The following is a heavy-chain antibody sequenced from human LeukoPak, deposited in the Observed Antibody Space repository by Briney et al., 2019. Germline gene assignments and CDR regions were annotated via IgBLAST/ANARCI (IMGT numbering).Heavy chain of an antibody. CDR3: ARVGIAAAGHYNWFDP. V-gene: IGHV4-59*01. J-gene: IGHJ5*02. CDR2: IYYSGST. Sequence: SETLSLTCTVSGGSISSYYWSWIRQPPGKGLEWIGYIYYSGSTNYNPSLKSRVTISVDTSKNQFSLKLSSVTAADTAVYYCARVGIAAAGHYNWFDPWGQGTLVTVSS. CDR1: GGSISSYY. D-gene: IGHD6-13*01.